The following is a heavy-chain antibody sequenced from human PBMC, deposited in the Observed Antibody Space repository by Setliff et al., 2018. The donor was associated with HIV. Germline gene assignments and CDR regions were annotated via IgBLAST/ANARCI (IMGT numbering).Heavy chain of an antibody. Sequence: SETLSLTCTVSGGSISSYYWSWIRQPPGQGLEWIGYIYYSGTTNYNPSLKSRVTISVDTFKNQFSLKLTSVTSADTAVYYGASSIRGYSYGTGYYYMDVWGKGTTVTVSS. V-gene: IGHV4-59*08. CDR2: IYYSGTT. CDR1: GGSISSYY. J-gene: IGHJ6*03. D-gene: IGHD5-18*01. CDR3: ASSIRGYSYGTGYYYMDV.